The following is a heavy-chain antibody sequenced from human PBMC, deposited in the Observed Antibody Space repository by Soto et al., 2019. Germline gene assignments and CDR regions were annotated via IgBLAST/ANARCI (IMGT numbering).Heavy chain of an antibody. J-gene: IGHJ4*02. CDR1: GGSISGYY. V-gene: IGHV4-59*01. Sequence: VQLQESGPRLVRPSETLSLSCTVSGGSISGYYWNWIWQPPGRGLEWIGYISNTGNTNYNPSLKSRVSISVDTSKNQVSLNLRAVTAEDTALYYCARDSAVGSSKRGFEYWGQGTLVTVSS. CDR2: ISNTGNT. D-gene: IGHD2-2*01. CDR3: ARDSAVGSSKRGFEY.